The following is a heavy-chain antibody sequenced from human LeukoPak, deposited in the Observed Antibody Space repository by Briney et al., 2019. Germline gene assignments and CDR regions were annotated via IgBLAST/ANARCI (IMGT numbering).Heavy chain of an antibody. CDR2: IYYSGST. Sequence: SETLSLTCTVSGGSISSSSYYRGWIRQPPGKGLEWIGSIYYSGSTYYNPSLKSRVTISVDTSKNQFSLKLSSVTAADTAVYYCARDGGSSWYRASADWFDPWGQGTLVTVSS. CDR3: ARDGGSSWYRASADWFDP. D-gene: IGHD6-13*01. V-gene: IGHV4-39*07. J-gene: IGHJ5*02. CDR1: GGSISSSSYY.